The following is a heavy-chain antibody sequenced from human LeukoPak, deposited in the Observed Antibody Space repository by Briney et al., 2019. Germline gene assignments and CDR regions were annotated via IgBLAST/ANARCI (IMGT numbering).Heavy chain of an antibody. V-gene: IGHV3-23*01. CDR1: GFTFSSYA. J-gene: IGHJ4*02. Sequence: GGSLRLSCAASGFTFSSYAMSCVRQAPGKGLEWVSAISGSGGSTYYADSVKGRFTISRDNSKNTLYLQMNSLRAEDTAVYYCAKDSDGSGWYAFDYWGQGTLVTVSS. CDR2: ISGSGGST. D-gene: IGHD6-19*01. CDR3: AKDSDGSGWYAFDY.